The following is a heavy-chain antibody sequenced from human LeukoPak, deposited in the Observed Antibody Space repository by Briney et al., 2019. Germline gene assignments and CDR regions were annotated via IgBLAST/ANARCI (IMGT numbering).Heavy chain of an antibody. CDR1: GFTSSDYY. V-gene: IGHV3-11*01. CDR3: ARSNYYTVDV. CDR2: VSSSGGTT. Sequence: GGSLRLSCAASGFTSSDYYMTWIRQPPGKGPEWISYVSSSGGTTTYVDSVKGRFTISRDNAKNSLYLQMNSLRADDTAVYYCARSNYYTVDVWGQGTAVTVSS. J-gene: IGHJ6*02.